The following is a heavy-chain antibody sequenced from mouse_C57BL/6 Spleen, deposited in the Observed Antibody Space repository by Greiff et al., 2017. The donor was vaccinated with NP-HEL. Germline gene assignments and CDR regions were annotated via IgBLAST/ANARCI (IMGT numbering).Heavy chain of an antibody. D-gene: IGHD1-1*01. CDR3: ARYYYGSSPAMDY. CDR2: INYDGSST. J-gene: IGHJ4*01. Sequence: EVQLVESEGGLVQPGSSMKLSCTASGFTFSDYYMAWVRQVPEKGLEWVAYINYDGSSTYYLDSLKSRFIISRDNAKNILYLQMSSLKSEDTATYYCARYYYGSSPAMDYWGQGTSVTVSS. V-gene: IGHV5-16*01. CDR1: GFTFSDYY.